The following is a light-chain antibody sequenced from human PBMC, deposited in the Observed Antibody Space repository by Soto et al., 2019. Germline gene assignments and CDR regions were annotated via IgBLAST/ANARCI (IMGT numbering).Light chain of an antibody. V-gene: IGLV2-23*01. CDR1: SSDVGSYNL. J-gene: IGLJ3*02. Sequence: QSVLTQPASVSGSPGQSITISCTGTSSDVGSYNLVSWYQQHPGKAPKLMIYEGSQRPSGVSNRFSGSKSGNTASLTISGLQAEDEADYYCCSDAGSRVFGGGTKLTVL. CDR2: EGS. CDR3: CSDAGSRV.